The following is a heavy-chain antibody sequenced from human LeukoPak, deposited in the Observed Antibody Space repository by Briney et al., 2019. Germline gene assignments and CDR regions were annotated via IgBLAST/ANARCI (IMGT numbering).Heavy chain of an antibody. CDR1: GYTFTSYY. V-gene: IGHV1-46*01. D-gene: IGHD3-3*01. CDR3: AREYFSANYFFYYMDV. J-gene: IGHJ6*03. CDR2: INPSGGST. Sequence: ASVKVSCKASGYTFTSYYMHWVRQAPGQGLEWMGIINPSGGSTSYAQKFQGRVTMTRDTSTSTVYMELSSLRSEDTAVYYCAREYFSANYFFYYMDVWGTGTTVTVSS.